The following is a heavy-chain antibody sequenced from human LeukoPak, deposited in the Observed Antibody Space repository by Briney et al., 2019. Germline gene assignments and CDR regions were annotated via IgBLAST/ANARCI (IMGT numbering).Heavy chain of an antibody. D-gene: IGHD2-2*01. CDR1: GGTFSSYA. V-gene: IGHV1-69*13. Sequence: ASVKVSCKASGGTFSSYAISWVRQAPGQGLEWMGGIIPIFGTANYAQKFQGRVAITADESTSTAYMELSSLRSEDTAVYYCARGKVWDGCSSTSRYGNFQHWGQGTLVTVSS. CDR2: IIPIFGTA. J-gene: IGHJ1*01. CDR3: ARGKVWDGCSSTSRYGNFQH.